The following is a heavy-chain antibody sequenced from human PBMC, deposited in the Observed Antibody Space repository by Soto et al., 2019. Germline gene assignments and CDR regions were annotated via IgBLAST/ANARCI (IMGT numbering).Heavy chain of an antibody. CDR2: INPSGGTT. J-gene: IGHJ4*02. CDR1: GYTFTSYS. V-gene: IGHV1-46*01. CDR3: AVGYSYGYVLDY. D-gene: IGHD5-18*01. Sequence: ASVKVSCKASGYTFTSYSMHWVRQAPGQGLEWMGIINPSGGTTSYAQKFQGRVTMTRDTSTSTVYMELSSLRSEDTAVYYCAVGYSYGYVLDYWGQGAQVTVSS.